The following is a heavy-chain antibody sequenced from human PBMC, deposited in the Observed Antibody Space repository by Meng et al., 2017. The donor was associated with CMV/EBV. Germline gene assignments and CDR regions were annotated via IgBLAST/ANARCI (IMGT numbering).Heavy chain of an antibody. V-gene: IGHV1-2*02. D-gene: IGHD1-1*01. CDR3: VRDHNWGPDY. CDR2: IYPNSGGT. Sequence: QVQRADLGGAVRSLGASVQASCQTSGNRFSDHYMHWVRQAPGQGLEWMGWIYPNSGGTHYAQKFQDRVTMTRDTSISTVYMELSRLTSDDTAVYYCVRDHNWGPDYWGQGTLVTVSS. CDR1: GNRFSDHY. J-gene: IGHJ4*02.